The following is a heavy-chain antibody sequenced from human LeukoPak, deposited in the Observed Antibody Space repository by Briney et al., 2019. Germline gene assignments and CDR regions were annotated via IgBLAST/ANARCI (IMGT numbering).Heavy chain of an antibody. CDR1: GGSFSGYY. Sequence: SETLSLTCAVYGGSFSGYYWSWIRQPPGKGLEWIGEINHSGSTNYNPSLKSRVTISVDASKNQLSLKLSSVTAADTAVYYCARGLYGSGSYYVYYWGQGTLVTVSS. CDR3: ARGLYGSGSYYVYY. CDR2: INHSGST. D-gene: IGHD3-10*01. J-gene: IGHJ4*02. V-gene: IGHV4-34*01.